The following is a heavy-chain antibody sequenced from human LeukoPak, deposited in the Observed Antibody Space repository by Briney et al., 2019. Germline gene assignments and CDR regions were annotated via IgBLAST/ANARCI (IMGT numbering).Heavy chain of an antibody. CDR2: FDPEDGET. CDR1: GYTLTELS. V-gene: IGHV1-24*01. CDR3: ATGMEYYGSGETVAFDI. J-gene: IGHJ3*02. Sequence: ASVKVSCKVSGYTLTELSMHWVRQAPGKGLEWMGGFDPEDGETIYAQKFQGRVTMTEDTSTDTAYMELSSLRSEDTAVYYCATGMEYYGSGETVAFDIWGQGTMVTVSS. D-gene: IGHD3-10*01.